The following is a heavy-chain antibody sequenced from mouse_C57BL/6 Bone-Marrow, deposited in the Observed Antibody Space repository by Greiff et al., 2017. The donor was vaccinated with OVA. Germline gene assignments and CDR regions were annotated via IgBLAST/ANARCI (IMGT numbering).Heavy chain of an antibody. V-gene: IGHV1-54*01. D-gene: IGHD2-4*01. Sequence: VQLVESGAELVRPGTSVKVSCKASGYAFTNYLIEWVKQRPGQGLEWIGVINPGSGGTNYNEKFKGKATLTADKSSSTAYMQLSSLTSEDSAVYFCARSDDYDKVYFDYWGQGTTLTVSS. CDR3: ARSDDYDKVYFDY. CDR2: INPGSGGT. J-gene: IGHJ2*01. CDR1: GYAFTNYL.